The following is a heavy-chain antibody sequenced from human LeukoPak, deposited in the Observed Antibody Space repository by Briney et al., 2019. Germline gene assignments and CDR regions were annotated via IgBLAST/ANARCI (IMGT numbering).Heavy chain of an antibody. CDR1: GGPISSYY. J-gene: IGHJ3*02. D-gene: IGHD3-22*01. CDR3: ARGGLYDSSEPDDAFDI. V-gene: IGHV4-4*07. Sequence: SQTLSLTCTVSGGPISSYYWSWIRQPAGSGLEGIGHIYTSGSTNYNPSLKSRVSMSIDTSKNQFFLKLSSMTAADTAVYFCARGGLYDSSEPDDAFDIWGQGTMVTVSS. CDR2: IYTSGST.